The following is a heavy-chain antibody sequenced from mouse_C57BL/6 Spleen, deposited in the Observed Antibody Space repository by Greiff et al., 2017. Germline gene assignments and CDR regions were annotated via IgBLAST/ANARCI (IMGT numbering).Heavy chain of an antibody. V-gene: IGHV3-1*01. D-gene: IGHD1-1*01. CDR2: ISYSGST. CDR3: AKGWALRCIDD. J-gene: IGHJ4*01. Sequence: EVQRVESGPGMVKPSPSLSLSCTVTGYSITSGYDWHWIRHFPGNKLEWMGYISYSGSTNYNPSFKSRISITHDTSENQFFLKLKSVATEDSATYCCAKGWALRCIDDWGQGTSVTVSS. CDR1: GYSITSGYD.